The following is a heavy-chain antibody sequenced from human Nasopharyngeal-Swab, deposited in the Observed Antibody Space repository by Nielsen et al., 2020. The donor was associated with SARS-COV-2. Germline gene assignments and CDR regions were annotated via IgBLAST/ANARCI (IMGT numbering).Heavy chain of an antibody. V-gene: IGHV4-30-2*01. J-gene: IGHJ4*02. D-gene: IGHD1-1*01. CDR2: IYHTGST. CDR3: ARLSSTGSIYYFDY. Sequence: WIRQPPGKGLEWVGYIYHTGSTYYNPSLKSRVTISVDRSKNQFSLKLSSVTAADTAVYYCARLSSTGSIYYFDYWGQGPLVTFSS.